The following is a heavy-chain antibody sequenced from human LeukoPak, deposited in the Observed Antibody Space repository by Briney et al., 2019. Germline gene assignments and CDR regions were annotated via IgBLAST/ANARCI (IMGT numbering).Heavy chain of an antibody. J-gene: IGHJ4*02. Sequence: SVKVSCKASGGTFSSYATSWVRQAPGQGLEWMGGIIPIFGTANYAQKFQGRVTMTRNTSISTAYMELSSLRAEDTAVYYCARRGIDGYNRASYYFDYWGQGTLVTVSS. CDR2: IIPIFGTA. V-gene: IGHV1-69*05. CDR3: ARRGIDGYNRASYYFDY. D-gene: IGHD5-24*01. CDR1: GGTFSSYA.